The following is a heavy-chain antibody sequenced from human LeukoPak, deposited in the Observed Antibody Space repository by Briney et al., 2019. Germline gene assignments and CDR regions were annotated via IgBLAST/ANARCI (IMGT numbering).Heavy chain of an antibody. CDR1: GFPFSASA. D-gene: IGHD4-17*01. CDR2: ILSSGTT. V-gene: IGHV3-23*01. J-gene: IGHJ5*02. CDR3: ATVKYDYGDPVGWFDP. Sequence: PGRSLRLSCAASGFPFSASAMTCVRQAPGKGLEWVSHILSSGTTFYADSVRGRFTISRDNSKNTLYLLMTSLRADDTAVYYCATVKYDYGDPVGWFDPWGQGTLVTVSS.